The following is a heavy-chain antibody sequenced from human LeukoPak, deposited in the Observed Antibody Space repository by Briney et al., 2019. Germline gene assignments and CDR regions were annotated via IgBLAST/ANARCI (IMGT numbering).Heavy chain of an antibody. CDR2: INYSGTT. Sequence: PSETLSLTCTISGDSITSSSYYWGWIRQPPGKGLEWIGTINYSGTTYYNPSLRSRVTISVDTSKNNFSLKVSSVTAADTALYYCARHGSGGRAFDLWGQGTMVTVSS. V-gene: IGHV4-39*01. CDR3: ARHGSGGRAFDL. D-gene: IGHD1-26*01. CDR1: GDSITSSSYY. J-gene: IGHJ3*01.